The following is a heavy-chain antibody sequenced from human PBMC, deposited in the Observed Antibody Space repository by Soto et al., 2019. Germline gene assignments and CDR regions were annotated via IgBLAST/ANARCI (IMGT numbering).Heavy chain of an antibody. CDR2: IDPSDSYT. Sequence: GESLKISCKGSGYSFTIYWISWVRQMPGKGLEWMGRIDPSDSYTNYSPSFQGHVTISADKSISTAYLQWSSLKASDTAIYYWARTAAAGKYYYGVDVWGQGTTVTVSS. J-gene: IGHJ6*02. D-gene: IGHD6-13*01. CDR1: GYSFTIYW. V-gene: IGHV5-10-1*01. CDR3: ARTAAAGKYYYGVDV.